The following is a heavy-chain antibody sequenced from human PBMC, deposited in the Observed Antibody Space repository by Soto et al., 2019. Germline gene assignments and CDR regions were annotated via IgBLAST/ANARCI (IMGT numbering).Heavy chain of an antibody. CDR2: IYYSGST. Sequence: SETLSLTCTVSGGSISSYYWSWIRQPPGKGLEWIGYIYYSGSTNYNPSLKSRVTISVDTSKNQFSLKLSSVTAADTAVYYCARHMRDRYQLLDADAFDIWGQGTMVTVSS. D-gene: IGHD2-2*01. V-gene: IGHV4-59*01. CDR1: GGSISSYY. J-gene: IGHJ3*02. CDR3: ARHMRDRYQLLDADAFDI.